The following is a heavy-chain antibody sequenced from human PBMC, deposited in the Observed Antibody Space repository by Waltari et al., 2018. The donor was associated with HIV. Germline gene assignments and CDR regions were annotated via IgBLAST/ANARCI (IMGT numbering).Heavy chain of an antibody. J-gene: IGHJ4*02. Sequence: EEQLVESGGGLVHPGGSLKLSCAASGFSFGDYAMNWVRQAPGKGLEWIAYISSSSFNIKYADAVKGRLTISRDNSKSTLYLQMNSLRAEDTAVYYCANLDSGQAGGWGQGTLVTVSS. CDR2: ISSSSFNI. D-gene: IGHD3-16*01. V-gene: IGHV3-48*01. CDR1: GFSFGDYA. CDR3: ANLDSGQAGG.